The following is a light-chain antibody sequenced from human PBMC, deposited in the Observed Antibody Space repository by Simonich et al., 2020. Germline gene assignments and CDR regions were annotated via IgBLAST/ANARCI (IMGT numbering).Light chain of an antibody. Sequence: QSALTPPPSASGSPGQSVTISCTGTSSDVGGYNYVSWYQQPPGKAPKLMIDEVSKRPSGVPDRFSGSKSGNTASLTVSGLQAEDEADYYCSSYAGSNNLVFGGGTKLTVL. CDR3: SSYAGSNNLV. V-gene: IGLV2-8*01. J-gene: IGLJ2*01. CDR1: SSDVGGYNY. CDR2: EVS.